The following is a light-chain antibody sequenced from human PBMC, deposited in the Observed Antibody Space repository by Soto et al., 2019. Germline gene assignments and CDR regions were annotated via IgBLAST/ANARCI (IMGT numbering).Light chain of an antibody. V-gene: IGKV3-20*01. J-gene: IGKJ3*01. CDR1: QSVSVNS. CDR3: QQYGGSPFT. Sequence: EIVLTQSPGTLSLSPGERATLSCRASQSVSVNSLAWYQQKGGQAPRLLIYAASTRATGVPDRFSDSGSGTDFALTISRLETEXFAVYYCQQYGGSPFTFGPGTXVDIK. CDR2: AAS.